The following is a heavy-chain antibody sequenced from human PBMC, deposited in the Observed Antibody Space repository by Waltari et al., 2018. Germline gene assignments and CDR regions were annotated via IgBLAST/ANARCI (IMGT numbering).Heavy chain of an antibody. D-gene: IGHD3-22*01. V-gene: IGHV1-46*01. CDR3: ARAPYYYDSSGYLEYFQH. CDR1: GYTFTSYY. Sequence: QVQLVQSGAEVKKPGASVKVSCKASGYTFTSYYMYWVRQAPGQGLEWMGIINPRDGSTSYAQKFQGRVTMTRDTSTSTVYMELSSLRSEDTAVYYCARAPYYYDSSGYLEYFQHWGQGTLVTVSS. J-gene: IGHJ1*01. CDR2: INPRDGST.